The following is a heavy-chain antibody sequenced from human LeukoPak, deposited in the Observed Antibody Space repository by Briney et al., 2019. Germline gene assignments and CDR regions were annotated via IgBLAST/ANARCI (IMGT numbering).Heavy chain of an antibody. CDR3: AGRGRRYFRD. V-gene: IGHV4-59*08. CDR2: IYDSGTT. Sequence: SETLSLTCTVSSASISSDYWSWLRQSQGKGLEWIAYIYDSGTTDYHPSLKSRVSISMNTSKNQFSLNLSSVTAADTAVYYCAGRGRRYFRDWGQGTLVTVSS. CDR1: SASISSDY. J-gene: IGHJ1*01.